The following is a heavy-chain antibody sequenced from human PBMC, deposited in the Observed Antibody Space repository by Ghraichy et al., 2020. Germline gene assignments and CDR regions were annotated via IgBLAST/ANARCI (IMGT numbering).Heavy chain of an antibody. Sequence: SQTLSLTCTVSGGSINNYFWSWIRQPPGKGLEWIGYIYTSGSTNYNPSLKSRVTISIDTSKNQVSLKLSSVTAADTAIYYCARHLGYILPHGLYYFDYWGQGTLVTVSS. CDR2: IYTSGST. CDR1: GGSINNYF. CDR3: ARHLGYILPHGLYYFDY. V-gene: IGHV4-4*09. J-gene: IGHJ4*02. D-gene: IGHD5-12*01.